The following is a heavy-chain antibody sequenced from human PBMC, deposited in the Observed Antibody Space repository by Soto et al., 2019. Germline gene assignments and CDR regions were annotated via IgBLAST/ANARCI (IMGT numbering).Heavy chain of an antibody. Sequence: ASVKVSCKASGYTFTGYYMHWVRQAPGQGLEWMGWINPNSGGTNYAQKFQGWVTMTRDTSISTAYMELSRLRSDDTAVYYCARAYCGGDCYSFYYYYGMDVWGQGTTVTVYS. CDR3: ARAYCGGDCYSFYYYYGMDV. D-gene: IGHD2-21*02. CDR1: GYTFTGYY. J-gene: IGHJ6*02. V-gene: IGHV1-2*04. CDR2: INPNSGGT.